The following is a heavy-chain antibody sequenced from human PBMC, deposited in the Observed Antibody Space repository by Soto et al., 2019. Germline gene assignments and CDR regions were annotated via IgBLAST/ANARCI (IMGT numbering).Heavy chain of an antibody. J-gene: IGHJ4*02. Sequence: QVQLVASGGGVVHLGRSLTLSCAASGFTFNRHAIHWVRQSPGKGLEWVTVISRDGNNKYSADSVKGRFTISRDNAKNTVILQMNSLRREDTAIYYCVRSRSGAVADSFDYWGQGTPVTVSS. CDR3: VRSRSGAVADSFDY. CDR2: ISRDGNNK. CDR1: GFTFNRHA. D-gene: IGHD3-10*01. V-gene: IGHV3-30-3*01.